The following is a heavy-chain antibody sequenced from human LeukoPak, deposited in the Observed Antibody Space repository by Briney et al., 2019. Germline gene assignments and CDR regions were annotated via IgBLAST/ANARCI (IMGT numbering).Heavy chain of an antibody. CDR2: ISYDGTNK. D-gene: IGHD6-19*01. V-gene: IGHV3-30*18. CDR1: GFTFSNYG. CDR3: AKDRSTGWYGGFDY. J-gene: IGHJ4*02. Sequence: GGSLRLSCTASGFTFSNYGMHWVRQAPGKGLEWVASISYDGTNKHYADSVKGRFSISRDTSDYTLYLQMNSLRADDTAVYYCAKDRSTGWYGGFDYWGQGTLVTVSS.